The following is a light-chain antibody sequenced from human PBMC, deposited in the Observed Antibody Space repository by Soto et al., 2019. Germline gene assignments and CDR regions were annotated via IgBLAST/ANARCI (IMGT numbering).Light chain of an antibody. CDR2: GAS. CDR1: QSVSSN. J-gene: IGKJ1*01. CDR3: QQYNNWPPWT. V-gene: IGKV3-15*01. Sequence: EIVMTQSPATLSVSTGERYNLSCRASQSVSSNLAWYQQKPGQAPRLLIYGASTRATGIPARFSGSGSGTEFTLTISSLQSEDFAVYYCQQYNNWPPWTFGQGTKVEIK.